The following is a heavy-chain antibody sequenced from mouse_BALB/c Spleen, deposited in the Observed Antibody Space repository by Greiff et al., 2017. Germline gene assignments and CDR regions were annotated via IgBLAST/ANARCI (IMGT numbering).Heavy chain of an antibody. D-gene: IGHD2-3*01. J-gene: IGHJ3*01. CDR2: ISSGGSYT. V-gene: IGHV5-9-3*01. Sequence: DVKLVESGGGLVKPGGSLKLSCAASGFTFSSYAMSWVRQTPEKRLEWVATISSGGSYTYYPDSVKGRFTISRDNAKNTLYLQVSSLRSEDTAMYYCAREGDGYYTYWGQGTLVTVSA. CDR3: AREGDGYYTY. CDR1: GFTFSSYA.